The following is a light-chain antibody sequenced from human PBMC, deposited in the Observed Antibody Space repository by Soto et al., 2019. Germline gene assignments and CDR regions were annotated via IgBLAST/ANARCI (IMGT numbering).Light chain of an antibody. J-gene: IGKJ1*01. V-gene: IGKV3-20*01. Sequence: VLTQSPGTLSLSPGERATLSCRASQDVSSRYLAWYQQKPGQAPRLLFYAAFRATGIPDRFSGSGSGTDFTLTISRLEPEDFAVYYCQQYGSSSWTFGQGTKVDIK. CDR3: QQYGSSSWT. CDR1: QDVSSRY. CDR2: AA.